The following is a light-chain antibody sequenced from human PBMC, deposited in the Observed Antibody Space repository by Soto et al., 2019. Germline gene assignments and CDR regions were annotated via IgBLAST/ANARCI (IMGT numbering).Light chain of an antibody. Sequence: DIQMTQSPSSLSASVGDRVTITCRASQGMRNFLAWYQQKPGNAPKRLIYAASTLESGVPTRFSGSGSGTEFTLTVSSLQPEDFATYYCLQHNSYPYTFGQGTRLEIK. CDR3: LQHNSYPYT. CDR1: QGMRNF. V-gene: IGKV1-17*01. CDR2: AAS. J-gene: IGKJ2*01.